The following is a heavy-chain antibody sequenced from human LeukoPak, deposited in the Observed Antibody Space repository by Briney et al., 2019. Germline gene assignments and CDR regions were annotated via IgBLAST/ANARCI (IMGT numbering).Heavy chain of an antibody. J-gene: IGHJ5*02. CDR3: ARGQIRYFDWLLGASWFDP. CDR2: INHSGST. Sequence: SETLSLTCAVYGGSFSGYYWSWIRQPPGKGLEWIGEINHSGSTNYNPSLKSRVTISVDTSKNQFSLKLSSVTAADTAVYYCARGQIRYFDWLLGASWFDPWGQGTLVTVSS. D-gene: IGHD3-9*01. V-gene: IGHV4-34*01. CDR1: GGSFSGYY.